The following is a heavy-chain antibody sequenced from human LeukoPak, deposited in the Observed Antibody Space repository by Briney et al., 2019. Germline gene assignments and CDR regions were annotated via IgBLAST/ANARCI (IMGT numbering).Heavy chain of an antibody. CDR1: GFTFSSFA. V-gene: IGHV3-23*01. Sequence: GGSLRLSCAASGFTFSSFAISWVRQAPGKGLEWVSTISGSGHNTHYADSVKGRFTISRDNSKNTLYLQMNSLRAEDTAVYYCAKESSGWSNGDYWGQGTLVTVSS. CDR2: ISGSGHNT. J-gene: IGHJ4*02. CDR3: AKESSGWSNGDY. D-gene: IGHD6-19*01.